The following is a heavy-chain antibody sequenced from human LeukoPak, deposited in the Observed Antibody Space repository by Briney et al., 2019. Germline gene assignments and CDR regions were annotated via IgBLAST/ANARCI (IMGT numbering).Heavy chain of an antibody. D-gene: IGHD2-21*01. Sequence: GGSLRLSCAASGFTVSSNYMSWVRQAPGKGLEWVSVIYGGGSTYYADSVKGRFTISRDNSKNTLYLQLNSLRGEDTAVYYCASQSKVKYYFDYWGQGTLVTVSS. CDR1: GFTVSSNY. V-gene: IGHV3-53*01. CDR3: ASQSKVKYYFDY. CDR2: IYGGGST. J-gene: IGHJ4*02.